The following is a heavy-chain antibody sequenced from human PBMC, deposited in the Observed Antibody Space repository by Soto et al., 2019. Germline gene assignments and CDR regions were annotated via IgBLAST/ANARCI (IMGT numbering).Heavy chain of an antibody. D-gene: IGHD3-9*01. Sequence: EVQLLVSGGGLVQPGGSLRLSCAASGFTFSSYAMSWVRQDPGKGLEWVSAISGSGGSTYYADSVKGRFTISRDNSKNTLYLQMNSLRAEDTAVYYCAKPSDDILTGDPTCFDYWGQGTLVTVSS. J-gene: IGHJ4*02. CDR2: ISGSGGST. CDR3: AKPSDDILTGDPTCFDY. V-gene: IGHV3-23*01. CDR1: GFTFSSYA.